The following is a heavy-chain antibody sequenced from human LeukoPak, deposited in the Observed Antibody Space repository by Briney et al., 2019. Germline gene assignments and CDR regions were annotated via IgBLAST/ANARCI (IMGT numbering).Heavy chain of an antibody. Sequence: GGSLRLSCAASGFSFKSYAISWVRQAPGKGREWVSVISDSGSFTFYADSVRGRFTISRDNSKSTVFLHMNNLRAEDTAVYYCARASPQQAFLFDYWGQGTLVTVSS. CDR3: ARASPQQAFLFDY. J-gene: IGHJ4*02. CDR2: ISDSGSFT. V-gene: IGHV3-23*01. D-gene: IGHD1/OR15-1a*01. CDR1: GFSFKSYA.